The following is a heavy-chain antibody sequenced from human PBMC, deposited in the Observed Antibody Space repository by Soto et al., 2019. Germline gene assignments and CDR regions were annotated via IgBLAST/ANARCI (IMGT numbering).Heavy chain of an antibody. D-gene: IGHD2-15*01. CDR2: ISGNGNTI. V-gene: IGHV3-11*01. CDR3: AASAVVAAHH. J-gene: IGHJ5*02. Sequence: LRLSCAASAFTFSDYYMGWIRQAPGKGLEWLSYISGNGNTIYYADSVKGRFTVSRDNAKNLLYLQMNSLRVEDTAVYYCAASAVVAAHHWGQGALVTVSS. CDR1: AFTFSDYY.